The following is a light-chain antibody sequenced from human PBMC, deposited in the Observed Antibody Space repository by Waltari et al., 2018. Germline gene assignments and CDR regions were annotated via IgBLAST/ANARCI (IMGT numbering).Light chain of an antibody. CDR2: KAS. CDR1: QSINSW. J-gene: IGKJ2*01. Sequence: DIQMTQSPSTLSASVGDRVTITCRASQSINSWLAWYQQKPGKAPKLLIYKASTLQSGVPSRFSGSGSGTEFTLTISSLQPDDFATYYCQQNNSHSQTFGRGTKLEIK. V-gene: IGKV1-5*03. CDR3: QQNNSHSQT.